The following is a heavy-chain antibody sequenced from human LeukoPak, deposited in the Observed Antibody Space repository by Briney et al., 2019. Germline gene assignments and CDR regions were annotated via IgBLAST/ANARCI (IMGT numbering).Heavy chain of an antibody. V-gene: IGHV3-23*01. CDR2: ISGSGDNT. CDR1: GFSFSSYA. Sequence: TGGSLRLSCAASGFSFSSYAMNWVRQAPGKGLEWVSTISGSGDNTCYTDSVKGRFTISRDNAKNTLYLQMNSLRAEDTAVYFCVNGYTYGQYWGQGTLVTVSS. D-gene: IGHD5-18*01. J-gene: IGHJ4*02. CDR3: VNGYTYGQY.